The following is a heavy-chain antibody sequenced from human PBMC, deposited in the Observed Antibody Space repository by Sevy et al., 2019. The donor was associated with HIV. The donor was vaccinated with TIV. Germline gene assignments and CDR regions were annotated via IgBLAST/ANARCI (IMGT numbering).Heavy chain of an antibody. Sequence: ASVKVSCKASGYTFTSQYMHWVRQAPGQGLEWMGIINPSGGSTSSAQTFQGRVTMTRDTSTSTVYMELSSLRSEDTAVYYCARDSDNYDILTGYYPFDYWGQGTLVTVSS. CDR2: INPSGGST. D-gene: IGHD3-9*01. CDR3: ARDSDNYDILTGYYPFDY. CDR1: GYTFTSQY. V-gene: IGHV1-46*01. J-gene: IGHJ4*02.